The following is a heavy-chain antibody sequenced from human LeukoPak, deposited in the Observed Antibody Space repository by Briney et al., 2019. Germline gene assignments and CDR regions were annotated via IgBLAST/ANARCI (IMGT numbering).Heavy chain of an antibody. CDR1: GFTFSSSD. Sequence: GGSLRLSCAASGFTFSSSDMHWVRQAPGKGLEWVAFIRCEGNNKYYADSVKGRLTITRDNSKNTLYLQMNSLRAADTAVYYCAKGYRNHLLILLDSWGQGTLVTVSS. CDR3: AKGYRNHLLILLDS. D-gene: IGHD3-16*01. J-gene: IGHJ5*01. CDR2: IRCEGNNK. V-gene: IGHV3-30*02.